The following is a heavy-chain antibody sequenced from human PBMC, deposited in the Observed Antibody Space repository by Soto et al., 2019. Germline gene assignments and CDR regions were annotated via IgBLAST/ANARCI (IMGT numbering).Heavy chain of an antibody. D-gene: IGHD1-26*01. CDR2: IGSDGDT. CDR1: GFTFSSYG. V-gene: IGHV3-13*04. Sequence: EVQLVESGGGLVQPGGSLRLSCAASGFTFSSYGMHWVRQATGKGLEWISSIGSDGDTKYAGSVKGRFTISRDNAKNSLDLQMNSLRVGDTAIYFCARAYSGTSYVWPFDLWGQGTMVTVSS. J-gene: IGHJ3*01. CDR3: ARAYSGTSYVWPFDL.